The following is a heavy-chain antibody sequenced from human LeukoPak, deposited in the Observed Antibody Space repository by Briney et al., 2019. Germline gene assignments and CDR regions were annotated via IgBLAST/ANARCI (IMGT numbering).Heavy chain of an antibody. CDR2: INPSSGRT. CDR3: ARGSSIHVLLYHYYYMDV. D-gene: IGHD2-2*01. V-gene: IGHV1-2*02. J-gene: IGHJ6*03. Sequence: GASVKVSCKASGYTFTGYYMHWVRQAPGQGLKWMGWINPSSGRTNYAQNFQDRVAMTRDTSISTAYMELSSLRSDDTAVYYCARGSSIHVLLYHYYYMDVWGKGTTVAVSS. CDR1: GYTFTGYY.